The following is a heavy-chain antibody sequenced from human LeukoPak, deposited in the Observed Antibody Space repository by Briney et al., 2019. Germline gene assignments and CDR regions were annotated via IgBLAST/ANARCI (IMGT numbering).Heavy chain of an antibody. Sequence: PGGSLRLSCAASGFTFSSYAMSCVRQAPGKGLEWVSAISGSGGSTYYADSVKGRFTISRDNSKNTLYLQMNSLRAEDTAVYYCAKASCSSTSCTGGDIWGQGTMVTVSS. CDR3: AKASCSSTSCTGGDI. CDR2: ISGSGGST. CDR1: GFTFSSYA. J-gene: IGHJ3*02. V-gene: IGHV3-23*01. D-gene: IGHD2-2*01.